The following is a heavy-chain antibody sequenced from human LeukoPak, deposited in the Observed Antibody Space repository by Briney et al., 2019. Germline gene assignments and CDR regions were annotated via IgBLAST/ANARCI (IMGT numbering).Heavy chain of an antibody. CDR3: GRQRGSSGTINHFDP. D-gene: IGHD3-10*01. Sequence: GESLKTPCETSGYSFTTYWIGWVRQMPGTGLEWVGAIYPDDSDSRYSPSFQGQVVISADRSIRTAYLQWNSLKTSDTAVYYCGRQRGSSGTINHFDPWGQGTLVTVYS. CDR1: GYSFTTYW. J-gene: IGHJ5*02. V-gene: IGHV5-51*01. CDR2: IYPDDSDS.